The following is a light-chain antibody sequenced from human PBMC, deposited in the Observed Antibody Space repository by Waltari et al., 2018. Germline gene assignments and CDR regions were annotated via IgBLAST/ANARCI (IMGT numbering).Light chain of an antibody. Sequence: QSALTQPASVSGSPGQSITISCTGTSNDVGSYNLVSWYQRHPGKAPELLIYEGSKRPSGVSNRFSGSKSGNTASLTISGLQVEDEADYFCCSYASGSTIIFGGGTKLTVL. CDR2: EGS. J-gene: IGLJ2*01. CDR3: CSYASGSTII. CDR1: SNDVGSYNL. V-gene: IGLV2-23*01.